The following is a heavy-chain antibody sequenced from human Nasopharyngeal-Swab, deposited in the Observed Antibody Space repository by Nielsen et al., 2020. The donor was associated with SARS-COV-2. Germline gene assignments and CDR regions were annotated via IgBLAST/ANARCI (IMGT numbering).Heavy chain of an antibody. D-gene: IGHD5-24*01. Sequence: ASVKVSCKASGYNFPNYVVNWVRQAPGQGLEWMGWINPKTGSPTYAQGFTRRVVFSLDTSLNTAYVQITSLKAEDTAVYYCARDLLPVDMARNLYAYYGMDVWGQGTTVTVSS. CDR2: INPKTGSP. J-gene: IGHJ6*02. CDR3: ARDLLPVDMARNLYAYYGMDV. CDR1: GYNFPNYV. V-gene: IGHV7-4-1*02.